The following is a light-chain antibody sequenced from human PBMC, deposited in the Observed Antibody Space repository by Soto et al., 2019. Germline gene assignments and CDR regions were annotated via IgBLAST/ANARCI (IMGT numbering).Light chain of an antibody. J-gene: IGKJ5*01. CDR3: PHSMAWPPFT. Sequence: EVVLTQSPATLSLSPGERATLSCTASQSVATYVEWYQQKTGQDPRLLIHDASNRVAGIPARFSGRASGTEFTLTISSLEPEDFEVYYGPHSMAWPPFTCGQGTGLEIK. CDR2: DAS. V-gene: IGKV3-11*01. CDR1: QSVATY.